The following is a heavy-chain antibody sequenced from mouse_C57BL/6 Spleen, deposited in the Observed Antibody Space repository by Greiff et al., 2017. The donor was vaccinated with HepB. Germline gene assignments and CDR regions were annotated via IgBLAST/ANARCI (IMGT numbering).Heavy chain of an antibody. CDR2: ISSGSSTI. V-gene: IGHV5-17*01. CDR3: ARGHYGYDGCAMDY. CDR1: GFTFSDYG. D-gene: IGHD2-2*01. J-gene: IGHJ4*01. Sequence: EVKVVESGGGLVKPGGSLKLSCAASGFTFSDYGMHWVRQAPEKGLEWVAYISSGSSTIYYADTVKGRFTISSANAKNTLFLQMTSLRSEDTAMYYCARGHYGYDGCAMDYWGQGTSVTVSS.